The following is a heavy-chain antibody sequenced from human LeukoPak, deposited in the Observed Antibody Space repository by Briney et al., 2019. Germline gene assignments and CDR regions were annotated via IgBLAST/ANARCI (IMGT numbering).Heavy chain of an antibody. CDR1: GGTFSSYA. CDR2: IIPILGIA. Sequence: SVKVSCKASGGTFSSYAISWVRQAPGQGLEWMGRIIPILGIANYAQKFQGRVTITADKSTSTAYMELSSLRSEDTAVYYCVRDYSSSWSDYWGQGTLVTVSS. D-gene: IGHD6-13*01. V-gene: IGHV1-69*04. CDR3: VRDYSSSWSDY. J-gene: IGHJ4*02.